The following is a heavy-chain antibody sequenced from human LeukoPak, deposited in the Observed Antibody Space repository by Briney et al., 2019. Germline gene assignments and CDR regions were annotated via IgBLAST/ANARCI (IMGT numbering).Heavy chain of an antibody. J-gene: IGHJ4*02. Sequence: PGGSLRLSCAASGFTVSSNYMSWVRQAPGKGLEWVSVIYSGGSTYYADSVKGRFTISRDNSKNTLYLQMNSLRAEDTAVYYCARDPWGTVAYYWDQGTLVTVSS. CDR1: GFTVSSNY. CDR2: IYSGGST. D-gene: IGHD4-23*01. CDR3: ARDPWGTVAYY. V-gene: IGHV3-66*02.